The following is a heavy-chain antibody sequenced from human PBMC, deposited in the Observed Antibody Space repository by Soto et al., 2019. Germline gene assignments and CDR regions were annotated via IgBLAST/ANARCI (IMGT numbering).Heavy chain of an antibody. CDR1: GGTFGSYV. J-gene: IGHJ4*02. V-gene: IGHV1-69*06. D-gene: IGHD1-26*01. CDR2: IIPIFGTA. Sequence: ASVKVSCKASGGTFGSYVISWVRQAPGQGLEWMGGIIPIFGTANYAQKFQGRVSITADKSTSTAYMDLRSLRSEDTAVYYCAREGFSGSYYGYWGQGTQVTVSS. CDR3: AREGFSGSYYGY.